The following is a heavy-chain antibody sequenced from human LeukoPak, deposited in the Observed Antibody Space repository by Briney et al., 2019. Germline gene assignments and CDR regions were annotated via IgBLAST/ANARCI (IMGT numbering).Heavy chain of an antibody. D-gene: IGHD3-22*01. V-gene: IGHV1-2*02. CDR3: ARVGYYYDSSIDY. Sequence: GASVKVSCKASGYTFTGYYMHWVRQAPGQGLEWMGWVNPNSGGTNYAQKFQGRVTMTRDTSISTAYMELSSLRSEDTAVYYCARVGYYYDSSIDYWGQGTLVTVSS. J-gene: IGHJ4*02. CDR2: VNPNSGGT. CDR1: GYTFTGYY.